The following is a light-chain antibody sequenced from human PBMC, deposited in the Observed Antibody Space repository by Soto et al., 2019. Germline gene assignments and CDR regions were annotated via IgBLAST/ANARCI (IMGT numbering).Light chain of an antibody. V-gene: IGKV1-39*01. J-gene: IGKJ5*01. CDR2: AAS. CDR3: QHSYSTPIT. CDR1: QSISSY. Sequence: DIQMTQSPSSLSASVGDRVTITCRASQSISSYLNWYQQKPGKAPKLLSYAASSLQSGVPSRCSGSGSGTDFTLTISSLQPEDFATYYCQHSYSTPITFGQGTRLEIK.